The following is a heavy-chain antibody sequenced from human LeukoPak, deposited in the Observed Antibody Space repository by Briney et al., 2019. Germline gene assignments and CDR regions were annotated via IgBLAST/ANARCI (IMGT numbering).Heavy chain of an antibody. CDR3: ARGPGTNFDY. CDR2: INHSGST. V-gene: IGHV4-34*01. CDR1: GGSFSGYY. Sequence: SETLSLTCAVYGGSFSGYYWSWIRQPPGKGLEWIGEINHSGSTNYNPSLKSRVTISVDTSKNQFSLKLSSMTAADTAVYYCARGPGTNFDYWGQGTLVTVSS. J-gene: IGHJ4*02. D-gene: IGHD1-26*01.